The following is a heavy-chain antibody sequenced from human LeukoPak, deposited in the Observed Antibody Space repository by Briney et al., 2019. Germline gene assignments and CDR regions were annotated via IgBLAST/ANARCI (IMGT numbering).Heavy chain of an antibody. CDR3: ARAGYSSGWPRWFDP. D-gene: IGHD6-19*01. CDR2: INHSGST. Sequence: PSETLSLTCAVYGGSFSGYYWSWIRQPPGKGLEWIGEINHSGSTNYNPSLKSRVTISVDTSKNQFSLKLSSVTAADTAVYYCARAGYSSGWPRWFDPWGLGTLVTVSS. V-gene: IGHV4-34*01. J-gene: IGHJ5*02. CDR1: GGSFSGYY.